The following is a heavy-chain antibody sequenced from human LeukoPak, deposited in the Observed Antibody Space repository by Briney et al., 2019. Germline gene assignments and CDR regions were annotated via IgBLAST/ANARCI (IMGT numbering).Heavy chain of an antibody. CDR1: GFTFSSYA. V-gene: IGHV3-23*01. J-gene: IGHJ4*02. CDR2: IPGSGDST. Sequence: PGGSLRLSCAASGFTFSSYAMSWVRQAPGTGKEWVSAIPGSGDSTNYADSVKGRFTISRDNSKNTLYLQMNSLRAEDTAVYYCAKRSGVSYGYFDYWGQGTLVTVSS. D-gene: IGHD1-26*01. CDR3: AKRSGVSYGYFDY.